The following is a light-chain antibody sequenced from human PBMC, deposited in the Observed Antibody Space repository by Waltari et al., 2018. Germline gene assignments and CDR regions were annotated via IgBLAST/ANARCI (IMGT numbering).Light chain of an antibody. V-gene: IGKV2-30*02. Sequence: DVVMTQSPLSLPVNPGQPATISCTSSQSLVHRDGNTYLNWFHHSPGQSPRRLFYKVSYRDSGVPDRFSGSGSGPDFTLTISRVEAGDVGIYYCMQATHWPYTFGQGTKLEI. CDR1: QSLVHRDGNTY. CDR3: MQATHWPYT. CDR2: KVS. J-gene: IGKJ2*01.